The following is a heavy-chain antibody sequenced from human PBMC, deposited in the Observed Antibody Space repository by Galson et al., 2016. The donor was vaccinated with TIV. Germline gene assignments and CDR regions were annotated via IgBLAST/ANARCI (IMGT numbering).Heavy chain of an antibody. D-gene: IGHD1-26*01. CDR2: IRGSGTDS. CDR1: GFTFHNYD. CDR3: AKERLGGSYGYFDA. Sequence: SLRLSCAASGFTFHNYDMSWVRQVPGKGLEWVSSIRGSGTDSYYAESVKGRFTISRDNSRNILYLQMNNLRADDTALYYCAKERLGGSYGYFDAWGRGTPVT. V-gene: IGHV3-23*01. J-gene: IGHJ4*02.